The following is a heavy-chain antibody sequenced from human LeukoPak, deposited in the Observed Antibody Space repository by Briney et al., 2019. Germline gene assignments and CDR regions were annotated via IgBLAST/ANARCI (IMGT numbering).Heavy chain of an antibody. D-gene: IGHD5-12*01. J-gene: IGHJ4*02. CDR3: ARDRATTFDS. CDR1: TFTFRNYV. CDR2: ISNDGSNK. V-gene: IGHV3-30-3*01. Sequence: GGSLRLSCAASTFTFRNYVMHWVRQAPGKGLEWVALISNDGSNKYYVDSVKGRFIISSDNSNNTLFLQMNSLRADDTAVYYCARDRATTFDSWGQGTLVTVSS.